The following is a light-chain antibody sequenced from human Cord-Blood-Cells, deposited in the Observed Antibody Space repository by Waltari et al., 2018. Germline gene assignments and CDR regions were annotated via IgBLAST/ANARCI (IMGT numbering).Light chain of an antibody. CDR1: SSDVGSYNL. CDR3: CSYAGSSTYV. CDR2: EGS. Sequence: QSALTQPASVSGSPGQSSTSSCTGTSSDVGSYNLVSWYQQHPGKAPKLMIYEGSKRTSGVSNRFSGSKSGNTASLTISGLQAEDEADYYCCSYAGSSTYVFGTGTKVTVL. V-gene: IGLV2-23*01. J-gene: IGLJ1*01.